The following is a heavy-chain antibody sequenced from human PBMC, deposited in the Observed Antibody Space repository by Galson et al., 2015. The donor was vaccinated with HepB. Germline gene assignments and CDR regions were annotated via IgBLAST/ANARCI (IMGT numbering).Heavy chain of an antibody. J-gene: IGHJ4*02. Sequence: QSGAEVKKPGESLRISCTGSGYSFTSYWISWVRQMPGKGLEWMGRIDPSDSYTNYSPSFQGHVIISADKSITTAYLQWSSLKASGTAMYYCASGDLYSSGWYFDYWGQGTLVTVSS. CDR1: GYSFTSYW. V-gene: IGHV5-10-1*01. D-gene: IGHD6-19*01. CDR2: IDPSDSYT. CDR3: ASGDLYSSGWYFDY.